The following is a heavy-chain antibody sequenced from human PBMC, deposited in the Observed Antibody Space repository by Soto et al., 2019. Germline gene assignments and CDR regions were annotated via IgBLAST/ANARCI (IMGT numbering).Heavy chain of an antibody. D-gene: IGHD3-3*01. V-gene: IGHV4-4*07. J-gene: IGHJ5*02. CDR3: ARGRRFSDWFDP. CDR1: GGSMSSYY. Sequence: SETLSLTCTVSGGSMSSYYWTWIRQPAGKGLEWIGRVYSSGGTHYNPSLKSRVTISLDTSKNQFSLRLLSVTDADTAVYYCARGRRFSDWFDPWGQGTLVTVSS. CDR2: VYSSGGT.